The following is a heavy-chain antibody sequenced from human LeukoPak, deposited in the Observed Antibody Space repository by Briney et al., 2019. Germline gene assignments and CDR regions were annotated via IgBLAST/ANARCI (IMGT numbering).Heavy chain of an antibody. J-gene: IGHJ5*02. D-gene: IGHD3-10*01. Sequence: SETLSLTCTVSGGSISSYYWSWIRQPPGKGLEWSGYIYYSGSTNYNPSLKSRVTISVDTSKNQFSLKLSSVTAADTAVYYCARAVWFYTWFDPWGQGTLVTVSS. CDR3: ARAVWFYTWFDP. V-gene: IGHV4-59*01. CDR1: GGSISSYY. CDR2: IYYSGST.